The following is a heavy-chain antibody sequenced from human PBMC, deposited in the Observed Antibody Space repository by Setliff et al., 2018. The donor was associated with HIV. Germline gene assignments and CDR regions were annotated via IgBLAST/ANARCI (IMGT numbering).Heavy chain of an antibody. CDR1: GYTFTSYY. J-gene: IGHJ6*02. Sequence: ASVKVSCKASGYTFTSYYMHWVRQAPGRGLEWMGIINPSGGSTSYAQKFQGRVTMTRDTSTSTVYMELSSLRSEDTAVYYCARAGYDYGDLSGMDVWGQGTTVTVSS. D-gene: IGHD4-17*01. V-gene: IGHV1-46*01. CDR2: INPSGGST. CDR3: ARAGYDYGDLSGMDV.